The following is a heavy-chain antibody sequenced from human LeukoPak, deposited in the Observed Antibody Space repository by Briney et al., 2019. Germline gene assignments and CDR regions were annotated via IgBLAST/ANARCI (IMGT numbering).Heavy chain of an antibody. CDR1: GGSISTYY. CDR3: ARSYSNSHFDL. V-gene: IGHV4-59*01. J-gene: IGHJ4*02. D-gene: IGHD6-13*01. CDR2: IYYTGST. Sequence: NPSETLSLTCTVSGGSISTYYWSWIRQPPGKGLEWIGYIYYTGSTNYNPSLKSRVTILVDTSKNQFSLKLSSVTAADTAVFYCARSYSNSHFDLWGQGTLVTVSS.